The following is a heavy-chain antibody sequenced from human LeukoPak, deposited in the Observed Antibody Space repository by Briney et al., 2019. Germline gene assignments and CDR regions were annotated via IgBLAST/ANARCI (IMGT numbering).Heavy chain of an antibody. CDR2: ISASGGST. CDR1: GFIFSRYA. D-gene: IGHD2-21*01. J-gene: IGHJ4*02. CDR3: AKASDRYYFDY. Sequence: GGSLRLSCAASGFIFSRYAMSWVRQAPGKGLEWVSGISASGGSTFYADSVKGRFTISKDHSKNTLFLQMNSLRREDTAMYYCAKASDRYYFDYWGQGAPVTVSS. V-gene: IGHV3-23*01.